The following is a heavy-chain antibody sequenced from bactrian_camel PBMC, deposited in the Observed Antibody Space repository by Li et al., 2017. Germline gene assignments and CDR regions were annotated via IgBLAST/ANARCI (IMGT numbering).Heavy chain of an antibody. CDR2: IDFGGIT. Sequence: VQLVESGGASVEAGGSLRLSCAASAPTATSNCMAWFRQAPGKQREGVATIDFGGITNYADSVKGRFTISKDNAKNTVYLQMNNLQPEDTATYYCAKDRSYGTRNWVQSTRGQGTQVTVS. J-gene: IGHJ4*01. CDR1: APTATSNC. V-gene: IGHV3S53*01. CDR3: AKDRSYGTRNWVQST. D-gene: IGHD3*01.